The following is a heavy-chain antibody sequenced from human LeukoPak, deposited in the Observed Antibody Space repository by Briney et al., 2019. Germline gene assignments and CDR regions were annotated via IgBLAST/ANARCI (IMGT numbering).Heavy chain of an antibody. Sequence: GGSLRLSCAASGFTFRSYAMSWVRQAPGKGLEWVSGISGSGGSTYYADSVKGQFTISRDNSKNTLYLQMNRLRAEDTAVYYCAKDPYSRDPYNWFDPWGQGTLVTVSS. J-gene: IGHJ5*02. V-gene: IGHV3-23*01. CDR1: GFTFRSYA. CDR3: AKDPYSRDPYNWFDP. CDR2: ISGSGGST. D-gene: IGHD1-26*01.